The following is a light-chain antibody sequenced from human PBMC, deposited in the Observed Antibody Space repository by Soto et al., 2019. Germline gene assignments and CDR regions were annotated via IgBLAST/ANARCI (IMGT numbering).Light chain of an antibody. V-gene: IGKV1-39*01. CDR3: QQSYSSLALT. CDR1: QYISNY. Sequence: DIKMTQSPSSLSASVGDRVTITCRASQYISNYLNWYQHKPGKAPKLLISGASNLQSGVPSRFSGSGSGTDFTLTINSLHPEDFATYYCQQSYSSLALTFGGGTKLEIK. J-gene: IGKJ4*01. CDR2: GAS.